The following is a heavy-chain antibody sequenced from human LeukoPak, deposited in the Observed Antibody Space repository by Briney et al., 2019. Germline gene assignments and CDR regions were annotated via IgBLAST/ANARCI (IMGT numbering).Heavy chain of an antibody. Sequence: GGSLRLSCATSGFTFSNHDMNWVLQAPGKGLEWVSYISSSSGTIYYADSVKGRFTVSRDNANNSLYLQMNSLRAEDTAVYYCAKPFPGPYCGGDCYFDYWGQGTLVTVSS. CDR2: ISSSSGTI. J-gene: IGHJ4*02. V-gene: IGHV3-48*04. CDR3: AKPFPGPYCGGDCYFDY. D-gene: IGHD2-21*02. CDR1: GFTFSNHD.